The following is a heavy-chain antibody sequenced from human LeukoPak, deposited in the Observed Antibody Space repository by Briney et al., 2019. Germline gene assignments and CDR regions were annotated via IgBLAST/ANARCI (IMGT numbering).Heavy chain of an antibody. Sequence: GASVKVSCKTSGYTFTGYYIHWVRQAPGQGLEWMGWSNPNSGGTKYAQKFQGRVTMTRDTSTSTAYMELSRLRSDDTAVYYCARDRGGYLDAFDIWGQGTMVTVSS. V-gene: IGHV1-2*02. CDR1: GYTFTGYY. CDR3: ARDRGGYLDAFDI. CDR2: SNPNSGGT. J-gene: IGHJ3*02. D-gene: IGHD3-22*01.